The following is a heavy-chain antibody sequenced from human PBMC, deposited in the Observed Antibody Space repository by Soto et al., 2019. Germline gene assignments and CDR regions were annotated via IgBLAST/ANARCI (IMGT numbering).Heavy chain of an antibody. D-gene: IGHD6-19*01. V-gene: IGHV1-2*02. CDR1: GYTFTDYY. CDR2: INPNSGGT. Sequence: GASVKVSCKASGYTFTDYYMHWVRQAPGQGLEWMGWINPNSGGTNYAQKFQGRVTMTRDTSISTAYMELNRLRSDDTAVYYCARDQSPSSGWPGMDVWGQGTRVTVSS. J-gene: IGHJ6*02. CDR3: ARDQSPSSGWPGMDV.